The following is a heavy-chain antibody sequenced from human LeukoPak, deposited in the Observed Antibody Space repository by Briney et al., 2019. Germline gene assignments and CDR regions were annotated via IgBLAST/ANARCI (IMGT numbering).Heavy chain of an antibody. CDR3: ARFYGVPGGWFDP. V-gene: IGHV3-66*01. CDR2: IYDGGST. CDR1: GITISSNH. D-gene: IGHD4-17*01. Sequence: GGSLSLSWAASGITISSNHMSWVRQAPGKGLEWVSVIYDGGSTYYADSVKGRFTISRDNSKNTLYLQMNSLRAEDTAVYYCARFYGVPGGWFDPWGQGTLVTVSS. J-gene: IGHJ5*02.